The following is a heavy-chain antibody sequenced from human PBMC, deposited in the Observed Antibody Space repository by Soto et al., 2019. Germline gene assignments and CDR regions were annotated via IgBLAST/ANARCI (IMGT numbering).Heavy chain of an antibody. V-gene: IGHV4-59*01. D-gene: IGHD2-2*01. CDR3: GRTFPPAPRVVLSHNWFVP. CDR1: GGSLSNYF. J-gene: IGHJ5*02. Sequence: PSETLSLTCTVSGGSLSNYFWSWIRQPPGKGLEWIGYIYSSGTTDYNPSLKSRVTISIDTSKNQISLKLSSVTAAVTAVYFCGRTFPPAPRVVLSHNWFVPWGPGTLVTVSS. CDR2: IYSSGTT.